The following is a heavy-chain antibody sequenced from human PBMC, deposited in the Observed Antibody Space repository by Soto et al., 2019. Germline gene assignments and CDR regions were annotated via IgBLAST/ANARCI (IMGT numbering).Heavy chain of an antibody. CDR1: GGSISSSSHY. J-gene: IGHJ6*03. Sequence: QLQLQESGPGLVKPSETLSLTCTVSGGSISSSSHYWGWIRQPPGKGLEWIGSIYYSGSTYYNPSLKSRVTISVDTSKNQYSLHLSSVTAADTAVYYCPIVGYYYYYMDVWGKGTTVTVSS. D-gene: IGHD3-22*01. CDR2: IYYSGST. V-gene: IGHV4-39*01. CDR3: PIVGYYYYYMDV.